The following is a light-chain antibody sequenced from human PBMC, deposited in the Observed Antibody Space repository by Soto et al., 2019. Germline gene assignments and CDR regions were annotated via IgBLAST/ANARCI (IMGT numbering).Light chain of an antibody. CDR1: QSVSNNY. CDR2: GAS. J-gene: IGKJ1*01. CDR3: QQYNNWPLRT. Sequence: EIVLTQSPGTLSLSPGERATLSCRASQSVSNNYLAWYQQKPGQAPRLLIYGASNRATGIPDRFSGSGSGTDFTLTISRLQSEDFAVYYCQQYNNWPLRTFGQGTKVDIK. V-gene: IGKV3-20*01.